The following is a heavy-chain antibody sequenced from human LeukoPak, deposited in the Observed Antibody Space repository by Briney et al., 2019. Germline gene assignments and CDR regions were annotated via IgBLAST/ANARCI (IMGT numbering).Heavy chain of an antibody. CDR1: GFTFSSYA. J-gene: IGHJ4*02. CDR3: ARSTGGNTEY. Sequence: GRSLRLSCAASGFTFSSYAMHWVRQAPGKGLEWVAVISYDGSNKYYADSVKGRFTISRGNSKNTLYLQMNSLRAEDTAVYYCARSTGGNTEYWGQGTLVTVSS. CDR2: ISYDGSNK. V-gene: IGHV3-30*04. D-gene: IGHD4-23*01.